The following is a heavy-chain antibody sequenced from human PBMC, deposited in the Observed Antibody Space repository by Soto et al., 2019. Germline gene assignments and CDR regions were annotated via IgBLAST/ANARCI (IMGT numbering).Heavy chain of an antibody. Sequence: PVGSLRLSCEASGFTSADYAMHWDRQAPGQGLEWVSGISWNSGSIGYADSVKGRFTISRDNAKNSLYLQMNSLRAEDTALYYCAKSPHYYDSRGYSALDYWGQGT. CDR2: ISWNSGSI. CDR1: GFTSADYA. J-gene: IGHJ4*02. D-gene: IGHD3-22*01. V-gene: IGHV3-9*02. CDR3: AKSPHYYDSRGYSALDY.